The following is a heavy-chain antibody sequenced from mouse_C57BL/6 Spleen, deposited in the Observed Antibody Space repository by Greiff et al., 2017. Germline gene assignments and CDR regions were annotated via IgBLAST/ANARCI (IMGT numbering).Heavy chain of an antibody. CDR2: ISYDGSN. CDR1: GYSITSGYY. Sequence: EVKLMESGPGLVKPSQSLSLTCSVTGYSITSGYYWNWIRQFPGNKLEWMGYISYDGSNNYNPSLKNRISITRDTSKNQFFLKLNSVTTEDTATYYCARDDYGSSYDYYAMDYWGQGTSVTVSS. D-gene: IGHD1-1*01. CDR3: ARDDYGSSYDYYAMDY. J-gene: IGHJ4*01. V-gene: IGHV3-6*01.